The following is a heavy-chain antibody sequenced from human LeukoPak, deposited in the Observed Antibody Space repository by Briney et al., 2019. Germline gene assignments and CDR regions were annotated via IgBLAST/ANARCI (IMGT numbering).Heavy chain of an antibody. J-gene: IGHJ4*02. CDR3: AREVLLGERTSGYYFDY. CDR2: INTNTGNP. V-gene: IGHV7-4-1*02. Sequence: ASVKVSCKASGYTFTSYAMNWVRQAPGQGLEWMGWINTNTGNPTYAQGFTGRFVFSLDTSVSTAYLQISSLKAEDTAVYYCAREVLLGERTSGYYFDYWGQGTLVTVSS. CDR1: GYTFTSYA. D-gene: IGHD3-10*01.